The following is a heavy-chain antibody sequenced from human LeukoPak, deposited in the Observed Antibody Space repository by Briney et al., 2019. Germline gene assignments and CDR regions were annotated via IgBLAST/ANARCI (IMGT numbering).Heavy chain of an antibody. Sequence: PGGSLRLSCAASGFTFSSYAMSWVRQAPGKGLEWVSAISGSGGSTYYADSVKGRFTISRDNSKNTLYLQMNSLRAEDTAVYYCAKDEGGYYDSSGYSDFDYWGQGTLVTVSS. J-gene: IGHJ4*02. CDR3: AKDEGGYYDSSGYSDFDY. D-gene: IGHD3-22*01. CDR1: GFTFSSYA. V-gene: IGHV3-23*01. CDR2: ISGSGGST.